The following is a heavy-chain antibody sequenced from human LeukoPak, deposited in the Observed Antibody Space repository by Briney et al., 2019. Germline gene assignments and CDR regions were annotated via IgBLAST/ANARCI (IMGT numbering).Heavy chain of an antibody. CDR1: GGSISSGGYY. J-gene: IGHJ3*02. CDR3: ARGGGTSSYAFDI. CDR2: IYYSGST. Sequence: TLSLTCTVSGGSISSGGYYWSWIRQHPGKGLEWIGYIYYSGSTYYNPSLKSRVTISVDTSKNQFSLKLSSVTAADTAVYYCARGGGTSSYAFDIWGQGTMVTVSS. V-gene: IGHV4-31*03.